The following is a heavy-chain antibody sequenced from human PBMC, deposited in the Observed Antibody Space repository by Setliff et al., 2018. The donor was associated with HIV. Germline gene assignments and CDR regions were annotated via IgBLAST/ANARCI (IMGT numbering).Heavy chain of an antibody. CDR1: GGSISSYY. CDR2: INSSGGT. J-gene: IGHJ3*02. D-gene: IGHD1-26*01. Sequence: KPSETLSLTCTVSGGSISSYYWSWIRQPPGKGLEWIGYINSSGGTNYNPSLKSRVTISVDTSKNQFSLQLSSVTAADTAVYYCARYRPNHPQNAFDIWGQGTMVTVSS. V-gene: IGHV4-4*08. CDR3: ARYRPNHPQNAFDI.